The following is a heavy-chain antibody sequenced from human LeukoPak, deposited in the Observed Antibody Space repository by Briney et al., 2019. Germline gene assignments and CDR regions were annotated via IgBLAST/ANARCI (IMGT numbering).Heavy chain of an antibody. D-gene: IGHD3-10*01. CDR2: ISSDGGIT. V-gene: IGHV3-43D*04. CDR3: AKDGARGIWFGGTFEY. J-gene: IGHJ4*02. Sequence: GGSLRLSCAVSGFTLDDYAIHWGRQAAGKGRGAVSLISSDGGITYYATSVKGRFTISRDNSKNSLYLQMNSLRAEDTALYYCAKDGARGIWFGGTFEYWAQGTLVTVSS. CDR1: GFTLDDYA.